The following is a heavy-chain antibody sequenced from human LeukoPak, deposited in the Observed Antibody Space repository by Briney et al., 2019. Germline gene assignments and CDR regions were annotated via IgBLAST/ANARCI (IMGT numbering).Heavy chain of an antibody. Sequence: VGSLRLSCAASGFTFSSYWMHWVRQAPGKGLVWVSRINTDGSSTSYADSVKGRFTISRDNAKNRLYVQMNSLRAEDTAVYYCATGSGLWSPDYWGQGTLVTVSS. D-gene: IGHD5-18*01. V-gene: IGHV3-74*01. J-gene: IGHJ4*02. CDR3: ATGSGLWSPDY. CDR2: INTDGSST. CDR1: GFTFSSYW.